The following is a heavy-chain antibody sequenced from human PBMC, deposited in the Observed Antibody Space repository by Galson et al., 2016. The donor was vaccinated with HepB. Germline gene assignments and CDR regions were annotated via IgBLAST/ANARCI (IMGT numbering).Heavy chain of an antibody. CDR1: GYTFTKYW. V-gene: IGHV5-51*01. J-gene: IGHJ3*02. Sequence: QSGAEVKKPGESLKISCKASGYTFTKYWIGWVRQIPEKGLQWVGIIYPGDSDTRYSPSFQGQVTISVDKSINTSYLQWNSLKTSDTAMYYCARQTVTTMVPPGGFDIWSQGTKVTVSS. D-gene: IGHD5-18*01. CDR2: IYPGDSDT. CDR3: ARQTVTTMVPPGGFDI.